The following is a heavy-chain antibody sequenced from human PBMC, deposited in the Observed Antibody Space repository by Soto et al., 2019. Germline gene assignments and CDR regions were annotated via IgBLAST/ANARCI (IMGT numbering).Heavy chain of an antibody. V-gene: IGHV1-8*01. CDR1: GYTFTSYD. D-gene: IGHD2-15*01. CDR2: MNPNSGNT. J-gene: IGHJ6*03. Sequence: ASVKVSCKASGYTFTSYDINWVRQATGQGPEWMGWMNPNSGNTGYAQKFQGRVTMTRNTSISTAYMELSSLRSEDTAVYYCARGYCSGGSCSPMDVWGKGTTVTVSS. CDR3: ARGYCSGGSCSPMDV.